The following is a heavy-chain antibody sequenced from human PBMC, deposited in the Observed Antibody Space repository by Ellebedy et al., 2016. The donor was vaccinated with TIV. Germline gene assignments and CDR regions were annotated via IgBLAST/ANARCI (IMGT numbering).Heavy chain of an antibody. Sequence: GESLKISCKGSGYSFTSYWITWVRQMPGKGLERMGRIDLSDSYTNYSPAFQGHVTMSADTSTTTAYLQLRSLKASDTAMYYCSRSSGGLTQYDNWGQGTLVTVS. CDR1: GYSFTSYW. CDR3: SRSSGGLTQYDN. J-gene: IGHJ4*02. CDR2: IDLSDSYT. D-gene: IGHD3-10*01. V-gene: IGHV5-10-1*01.